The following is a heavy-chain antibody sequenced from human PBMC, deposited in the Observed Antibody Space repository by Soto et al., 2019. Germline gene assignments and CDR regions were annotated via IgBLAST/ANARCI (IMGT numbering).Heavy chain of an antibody. CDR3: AKDILRIAAAGTVVY. CDR1: GFTFSSYG. CDR2: ISYDGSNK. Sequence: QVQLVESGGGVVQPGRSLRLSCAASGFTFSSYGMHWVRQAPGKGLEWVAVISYDGSNKYYADSVKGRFTISRDNSKNTLYLQMNSLRAEDTAVYYCAKDILRIAAAGTVVYWGQGTLVTVSS. D-gene: IGHD6-13*01. J-gene: IGHJ4*02. V-gene: IGHV3-30*18.